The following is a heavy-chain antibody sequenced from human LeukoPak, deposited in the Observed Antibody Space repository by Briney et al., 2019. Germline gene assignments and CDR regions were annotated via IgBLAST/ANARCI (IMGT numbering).Heavy chain of an antibody. Sequence: GGSLKISCKGSGYIFTSYWIVWVRQLPGKGLEWMGIIYPGDSDTRYSPSFQGQVTISADKSISTAYLQWSSLKASDIAMYYCARAKGWELFYFDYWGQGTLVTVSS. V-gene: IGHV5-51*01. CDR2: IYPGDSDT. J-gene: IGHJ4*02. D-gene: IGHD1-26*01. CDR3: ARAKGWELFYFDY. CDR1: GYIFTSYW.